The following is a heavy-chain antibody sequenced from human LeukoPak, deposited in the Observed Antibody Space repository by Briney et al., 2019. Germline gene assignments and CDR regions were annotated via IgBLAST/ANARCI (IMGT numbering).Heavy chain of an antibody. CDR1: GFPFSSYA. Sequence: GGSLRLSCAASGFPFSSYAMSWVRQARGKGLEWVSAISGSGCSTYYADSVRGRFTISRDNSKNTLYLQMNSLRAEDTAVYYCARSVGTWIQLWLHYYGMDVWGQGTTVTVSS. V-gene: IGHV3-23*01. J-gene: IGHJ6*02. CDR3: ARSVGTWIQLWLHYYGMDV. CDR2: ISGSGCST. D-gene: IGHD5-18*01.